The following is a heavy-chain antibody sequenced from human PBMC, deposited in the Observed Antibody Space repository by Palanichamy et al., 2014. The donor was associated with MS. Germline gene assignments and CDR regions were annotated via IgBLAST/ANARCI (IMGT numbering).Heavy chain of an antibody. CDR2: IRYDGSNK. D-gene: IGHD1-26*01. CDR3: AKDIWRAGGSSNLDY. Sequence: QVQLVESGGGVVQPGESLRLSCAASGFTFSSYGMHWVRQAPGKGLEWVAFIRYDGSNKYYADSVKGRFTISRDNSKNTLYLQMNSLTAEDTAVYYCAKDIWRAGGSSNLDYWGQGTLVTVSS. J-gene: IGHJ4*02. V-gene: IGHV3-30*02. CDR1: GFTFSSYG.